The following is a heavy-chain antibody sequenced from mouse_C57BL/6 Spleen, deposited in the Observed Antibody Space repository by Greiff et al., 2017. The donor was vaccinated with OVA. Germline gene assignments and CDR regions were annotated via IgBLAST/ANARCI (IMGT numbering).Heavy chain of an antibody. CDR3: ARESWDGGDAMDD. CDR1: GYSITSGYY. V-gene: IGHV3-6*01. D-gene: IGHD4-1*01. CDR2: ISYDGSN. Sequence: EVQLQESGPGLVKPSQSLSLTCSVTGYSITSGYYWNWIRQSPGNQLEWMGYISYDGSNNYNPSLKNRISITRDTSKNQFFLKLNSVTTEDTATYCGARESWDGGDAMDDWGQGTSVTVSS. J-gene: IGHJ4*01.